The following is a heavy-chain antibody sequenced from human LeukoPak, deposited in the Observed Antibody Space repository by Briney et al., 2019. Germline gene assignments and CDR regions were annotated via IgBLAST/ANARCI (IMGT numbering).Heavy chain of an antibody. D-gene: IGHD3-10*01. V-gene: IGHV4-34*01. CDR1: GGSFSGYY. CDR3: ARTMVRVNWFDP. J-gene: IGHJ5*02. Sequence: SETLSLTCAVYGGSFSGYYWSWIRHPPGKGLEWIGEINHSGSTNYNPSLKSRVTISVDTAKNQFSLKLSSVTAADTAVYYCARTMVRVNWFDPWGQGTLVTVSS. CDR2: INHSGST.